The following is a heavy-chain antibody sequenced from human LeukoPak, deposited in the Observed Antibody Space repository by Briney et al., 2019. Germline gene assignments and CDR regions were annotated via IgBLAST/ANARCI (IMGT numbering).Heavy chain of an antibody. D-gene: IGHD3-16*02. V-gene: IGHV3-7*01. Sequence: PGGSLRLSCAASGFTFSDYWMSWVRLAPGKGLEWVANIKQDGSEIYYVASVKGRFTISRDNAKNSLYLQMNSLRAEDTAIYYRARNAPRNSGSSLIYWGQGTLVTVSS. J-gene: IGHJ4*02. CDR3: ARNAPRNSGSSLIY. CDR1: GFTFSDYW. CDR2: IKQDGSEI.